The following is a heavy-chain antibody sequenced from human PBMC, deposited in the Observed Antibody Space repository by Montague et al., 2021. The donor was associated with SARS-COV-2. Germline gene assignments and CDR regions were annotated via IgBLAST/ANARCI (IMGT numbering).Heavy chain of an antibody. J-gene: IGHJ6*02. Sequence: TLSLTCTVSGGSIRSGSYYWCWIRQPAGKGLEWIGRIYSSGSTNYNPSLKSRVTMSVDTSKNKFSLKVSSVTAADTAVYYWARDYGDYSYSYGLDVWGQGTTVTVSS. CDR3: ARDYGDYSYSYGLDV. CDR1: GGSIRSGSYY. D-gene: IGHD4-17*01. CDR2: IYSSGST. V-gene: IGHV4-61*02.